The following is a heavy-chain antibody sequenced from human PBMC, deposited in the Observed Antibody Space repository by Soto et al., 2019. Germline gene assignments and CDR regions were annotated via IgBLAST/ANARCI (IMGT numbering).Heavy chain of an antibody. V-gene: IGHV3-74*03. D-gene: IGHD2-15*01. Sequence: PGGSLRLSCAASGFTFSSYWMHWVRQVPGKGLVWVSHIDSDGNSKTYADSVKGRFTISRDNAKNTVYLQMNSLRAEDTAVYYCAREEEDIRGDWHAPRAQGSLVTVSS. CDR3: AREEEDIRGDWHAP. CDR2: IDSDGNSK. J-gene: IGHJ5*02. CDR1: GFTFSSYW.